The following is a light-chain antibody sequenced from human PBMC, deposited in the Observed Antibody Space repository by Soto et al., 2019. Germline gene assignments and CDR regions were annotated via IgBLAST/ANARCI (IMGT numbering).Light chain of an antibody. J-gene: IGLJ3*02. Sequence: QSVLTQPASVSGSPGQSITISCTGTSSDVGHPYNYVSWYQQHPGKAPKLLIYGNSNRPSGVPDRFSGSKSGTSASLAINGLQAEDEAHYYCQSYDNSLSGSWVFGGGTKLTVL. CDR1: SSDVGHPYNY. CDR2: GNS. CDR3: QSYDNSLSGSWV. V-gene: IGLV2-14*03.